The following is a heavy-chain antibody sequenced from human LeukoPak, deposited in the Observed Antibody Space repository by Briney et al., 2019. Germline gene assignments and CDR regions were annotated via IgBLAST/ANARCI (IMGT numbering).Heavy chain of an antibody. CDR3: ATPYSYGYYFDS. CDR1: GFTFGNYD. V-gene: IGHV3-30*03. CDR2: ISYDGSNK. D-gene: IGHD5-18*01. J-gene: IGHJ4*02. Sequence: GGSLRLSCATSGFTFGNYDMHWVRQAPGKGLEWVAVISYDGSNKYFADSVKGRFTISRDNSKNTLYLQMNSLRAEDTAVYYCATPYSYGYYFDSWGQGTLVTVSS.